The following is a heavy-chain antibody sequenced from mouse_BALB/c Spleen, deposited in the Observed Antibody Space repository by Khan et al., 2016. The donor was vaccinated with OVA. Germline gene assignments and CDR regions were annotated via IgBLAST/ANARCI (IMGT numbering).Heavy chain of an antibody. CDR3: ASLRRRVDY. V-gene: IGHV1-4*02. CDR1: GYSFTTYT. CDR2: INPSSGYI. Sequence: QVQLKQSAAELARPGASVKMSCKASGYSFTTYTIHWVKQRPGQGLEWIGNINPSSGYIEYNQKFKDKTTLTADKSSSTAYMQLSSLTSEDSAFYYSASLRRRVDYWGQGTSVTVSS. J-gene: IGHJ4*01. D-gene: IGHD1-2*01.